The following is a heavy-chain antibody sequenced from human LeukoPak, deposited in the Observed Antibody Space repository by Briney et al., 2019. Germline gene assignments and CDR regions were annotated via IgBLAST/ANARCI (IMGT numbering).Heavy chain of an antibody. J-gene: IGHJ4*02. D-gene: IGHD3-9*01. Sequence: ASVKVSCKASGYTFTSYAMHWVRQAPGQRLEWMGWINTGNGNTKYSQKFQGRVTITRDTSASTAYMELSSLRSEDTAVYYCAGGGRRYFDYFDYWGQGTLVTVSS. V-gene: IGHV1-3*04. CDR2: INTGNGNT. CDR3: AGGGRRYFDYFDY. CDR1: GYTFTSYA.